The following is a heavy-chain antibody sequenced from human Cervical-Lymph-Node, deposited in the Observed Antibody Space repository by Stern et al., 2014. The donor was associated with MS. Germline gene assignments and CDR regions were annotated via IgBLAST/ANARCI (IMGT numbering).Heavy chain of an antibody. D-gene: IGHD2-2*01. CDR3: ARGNQLLGYTPFDY. CDR1: GGSVSSGGYY. Sequence: QVQLQESGPGLVKPSQTLSLTCTVSGGSVSSGGYYWSWLRQHPGKGLEWIGYISYSGSTSYNPSLKSRGTISVDTSMNQFSLELNSVSAADTAVYYCARGNQLLGYTPFDYWGQGTLVSVSS. V-gene: IGHV4-31*03. CDR2: ISYSGST. J-gene: IGHJ4*02.